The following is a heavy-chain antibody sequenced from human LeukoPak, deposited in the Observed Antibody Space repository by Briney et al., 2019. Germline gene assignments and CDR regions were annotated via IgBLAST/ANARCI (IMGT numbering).Heavy chain of an antibody. J-gene: IGHJ6*03. D-gene: IGHD2-2*01. CDR3: ARDRLVVPAMAYYYYMDV. CDR1: GGSISSYY. V-gene: IGHV4-59*01. CDR2: IYYSGST. Sequence: SETLSLTCTVSGGSISSYYWSWIRQPPGKGLEWIGYIYYSGSTNYNPSLKSRVTISVDTSKNQFSLKLSSVTAADTAVYYCARDRLVVPAMAYYYYMDVWGKGTTVTVSS.